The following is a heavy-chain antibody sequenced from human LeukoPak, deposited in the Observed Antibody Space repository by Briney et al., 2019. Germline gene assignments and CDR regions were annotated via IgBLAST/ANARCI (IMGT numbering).Heavy chain of an antibody. CDR2: IIPVFRTA. D-gene: IGHD6-13*01. CDR3: ARGEAAAVTSFDS. Sequence: SVKVSCKASGDTFRRYSISWVGQAPGKGLEWLGGIIPVFRTANYAQKFQGRVTITADKSTTTAYMELRSLRSEDTAIYHCARGEAAAVTSFDSWGQGTQVTVSS. J-gene: IGHJ4*02. CDR1: GDTFRRYS. V-gene: IGHV1-69*06.